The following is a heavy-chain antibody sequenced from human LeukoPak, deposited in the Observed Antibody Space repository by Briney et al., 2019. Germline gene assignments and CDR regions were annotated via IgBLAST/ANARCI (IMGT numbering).Heavy chain of an antibody. Sequence: PGRSLRLSCAASGFTFNSYSMHWVRQAPGKGLEWVAVISYDGNNKYYADSVKGRFTISRDNAKNSLYLQMNSLRAEDTAVYYCAPDHVVSTWGYWGQGTLVTVSS. CDR2: ISYDGNNK. V-gene: IGHV3-30-3*01. J-gene: IGHJ4*02. CDR3: APDHVVSTWGY. CDR1: GFTFNSYS. D-gene: IGHD3-22*01.